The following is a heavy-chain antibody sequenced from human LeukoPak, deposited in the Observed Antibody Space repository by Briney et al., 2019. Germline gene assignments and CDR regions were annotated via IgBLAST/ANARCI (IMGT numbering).Heavy chain of an antibody. J-gene: IGHJ4*02. CDR3: AKSSSSNCYSPHDY. CDR1: GLTYSSFA. Sequence: GGSLRLSCTASGLTYSSFAMSWVRQAPGKGLEWVSVISGSGDSTYYAGFVKGRFTISRDNSKNTLYLQMNSLRAEDTAIYYCAKSSSSNCYSPHDYWGQGTLVTVSS. V-gene: IGHV3-23*01. D-gene: IGHD2-2*01. CDR2: ISGSGDST.